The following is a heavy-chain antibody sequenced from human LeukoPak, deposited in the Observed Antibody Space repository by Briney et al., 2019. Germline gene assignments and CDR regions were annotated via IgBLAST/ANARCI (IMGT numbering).Heavy chain of an antibody. CDR3: TSTLGY. CDR1: GFTFSNVW. J-gene: IGHJ4*02. CDR2: IKRNSDGGAT. D-gene: IGHD2/OR15-2a*01. Sequence: PGGSLRLSCAASGFTFSNVWMTWVRQAPGKGLEWVGRIKRNSDGGATDYAVPVKRRFTISRDDSRNTQYLETNSLKTEDTAVYYCTSTLGYWGEGTLVTVYS. V-gene: IGHV3-15*01.